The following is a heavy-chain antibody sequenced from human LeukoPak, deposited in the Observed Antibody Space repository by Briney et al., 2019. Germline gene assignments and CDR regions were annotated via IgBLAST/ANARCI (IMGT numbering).Heavy chain of an antibody. D-gene: IGHD3-16*02. J-gene: IGHJ6*02. CDR2: IYYSGST. Sequence: SETLSLTCTVSGGSISSYYWSWIRHPPGKGLEWIGYIYYSGSTNYNPSLKSRVTISVDTSKNQFSLKLSSVTAADTAVYYCARGPTFYDYVWGSYRYYYGMDVWGQGTTVTVSS. CDR1: GGSISSYY. V-gene: IGHV4-59*01. CDR3: ARGPTFYDYVWGSYRYYYGMDV.